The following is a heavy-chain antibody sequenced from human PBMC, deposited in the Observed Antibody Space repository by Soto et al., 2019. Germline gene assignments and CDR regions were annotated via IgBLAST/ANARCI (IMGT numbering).Heavy chain of an antibody. CDR3: ARGRSTVRSYYYYYGMDV. D-gene: IGHD4-4*01. V-gene: IGHV6-1*01. CDR2: TYYRSKWYN. Sequence: QTLSLTCAISGDSVSSNSAAWNWIRQSPSRGLEWLGRTYYRSKWYNDYAVSVKSRITINPDTSKNQFSLQLSSVTAADTAVYYCARGRSTVRSYYYYYGMDVWGQGTTVTVSS. J-gene: IGHJ6*02. CDR1: GDSVSSNSAA.